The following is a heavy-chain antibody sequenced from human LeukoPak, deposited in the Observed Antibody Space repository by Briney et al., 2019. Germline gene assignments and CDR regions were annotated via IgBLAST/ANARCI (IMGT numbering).Heavy chain of an antibody. Sequence: GGSLRLSSVVSGFIVNTYYMSWVRQAPGKGLEWVSIIYSDGSTYYADSVKGRFTISRDNSKNTLYLQMNSLRAEDTAVYYCAESYYDFWSGYSVNWFDPWGQGTLVTVSS. CDR1: GFIVNTYY. V-gene: IGHV3-53*01. CDR2: IYSDGST. J-gene: IGHJ5*02. CDR3: AESYYDFWSGYSVNWFDP. D-gene: IGHD3-3*01.